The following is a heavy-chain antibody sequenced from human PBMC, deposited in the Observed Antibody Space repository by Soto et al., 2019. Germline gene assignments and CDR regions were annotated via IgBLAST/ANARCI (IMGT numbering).Heavy chain of an antibody. J-gene: IGHJ6*02. D-gene: IGHD6-13*01. CDR2: ISAYNGNT. Sequence: ASVKVSCKASGYTFTSYGISWVRQAPGQGLEWMGWISAYNGNTNYAQKLQGRVTMTTDTSTSTAYMELRSLRSDDTAVYYCARDRQHEPLNRQQPPHYSYYYGMDVCRQLNTVTASS. CDR3: ARDRQHEPLNRQQPPHYSYYYGMDV. V-gene: IGHV1-18*04. CDR1: GYTFTSYG.